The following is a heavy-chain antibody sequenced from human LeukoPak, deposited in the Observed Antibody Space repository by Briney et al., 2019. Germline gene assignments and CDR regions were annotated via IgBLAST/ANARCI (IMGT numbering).Heavy chain of an antibody. Sequence: SETLSLTCTVSGGSINSGSYYWSWIRQPAGKGLEWIGRISTSGSTNYNPSLKSRVTMSVDTSKNQFSLMLSSVTAADTVVYYCTRDSSGYDWFYDYWGQGTLVTVSS. D-gene: IGHD5-12*01. CDR1: GGSINSGSYY. CDR3: TRDSSGYDWFYDY. J-gene: IGHJ4*02. V-gene: IGHV4-61*02. CDR2: ISTSGST.